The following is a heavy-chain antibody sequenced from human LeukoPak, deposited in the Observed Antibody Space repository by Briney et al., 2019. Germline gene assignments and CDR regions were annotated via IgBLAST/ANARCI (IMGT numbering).Heavy chain of an antibody. V-gene: IGHV1-2*02. J-gene: IGHJ4*02. CDR1: GYTFTGYY. CDR3: ARVLGYTGFHLEGLDY. Sequence: ASVKVSCKASGYTFTGYYMHWVRQAPGQGLEWMGWINPNSGGTNYAQKFQGRVTMTRDTSISTVDMELSRLRSDDTAVYYCARVLGYTGFHLEGLDYWGQGTLVTVSS. CDR2: INPNSGGT. D-gene: IGHD5-12*01.